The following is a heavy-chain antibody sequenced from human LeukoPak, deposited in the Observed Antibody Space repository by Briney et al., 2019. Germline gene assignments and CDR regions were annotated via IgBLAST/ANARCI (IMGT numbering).Heavy chain of an antibody. CDR1: GASVSSSH. J-gene: IGHJ4*02. V-gene: IGHV4-59*02. D-gene: IGHD2/OR15-2a*01. CDR2: LSYTGKT. Sequence: TSETLSLTCVVSGASVSSSHWNWIRQLPGKRLEWIGCLSYTGKTDYNPSLTSRVAISLGTSKNQVSLILRSVTAADTAVYYCSEGYFEPFAHWGQGILVTVSS. CDR3: SEGYFEPFAH.